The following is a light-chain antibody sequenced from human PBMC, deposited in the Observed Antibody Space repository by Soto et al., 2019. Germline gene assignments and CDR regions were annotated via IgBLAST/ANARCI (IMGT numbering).Light chain of an antibody. V-gene: IGKV3-20*01. CDR1: QSVSSN. CDR3: QQYLRSPRT. J-gene: IGKJ1*01. CDR2: TAS. Sequence: EIVMTHSPATLSVSPGERATLSCRASQSVSSNLAWYQQKPGQAPRLLIYTASNRATGIPDRFSASGLGTEFTLTISRLEPEDFAVYYCQQYLRSPRTFGQGTKVDIK.